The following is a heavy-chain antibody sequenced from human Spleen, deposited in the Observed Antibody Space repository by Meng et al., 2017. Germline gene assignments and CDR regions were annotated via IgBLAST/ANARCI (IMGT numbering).Heavy chain of an antibody. CDR1: AFALRTGGVS. J-gene: IGHJ5*02. V-gene: IGHV2-5*01. Sequence: KDSGATLVKPPQHVTLTCTFAAFALRTGGVSVGWICQPPGKALEWLVLFNWNDDKRYSPSLKSRLIITKDTSKSQVVITMTNMDPVDTATYYCALYSIVVVPAATKNWFDPWGQETLVTVSS. CDR2: FNWNDDK. D-gene: IGHD2-2*01. CDR3: ALYSIVVVPAATKNWFDP.